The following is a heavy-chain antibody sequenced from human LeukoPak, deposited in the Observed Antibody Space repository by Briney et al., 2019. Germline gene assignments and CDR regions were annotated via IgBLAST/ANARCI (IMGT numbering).Heavy chain of an antibody. CDR1: GFTFSSYS. CDR3: ARDSGGYVPLEFDY. Sequence: GGSLRLSCAASGFTFSSYSMNWVRQAPGKGREWVSSISSGSSYIYYADSVKGRFTISRDNAKNSPYLQMNSLRGEDSAVYYCARDSGGYVPLEFDYWGQGTLVIVSS. D-gene: IGHD5-12*01. J-gene: IGHJ4*02. CDR2: ISSGSSYI. V-gene: IGHV3-21*01.